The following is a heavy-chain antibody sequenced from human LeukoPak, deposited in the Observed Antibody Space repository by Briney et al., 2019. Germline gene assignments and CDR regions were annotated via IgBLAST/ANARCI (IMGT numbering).Heavy chain of an antibody. CDR1: GYSISSGYY. D-gene: IGHD3-22*01. V-gene: IGHV4-38-2*01. Sequence: SETLSLTCAVSGYSISSGYYWGWIRQPPGKGLEWIGSIYHSGNTYYNPSLKSRVTISVDTSKNQLSLKLSSVTAADTAVYYCARISYYYDTSGHPGYFDYWGQGALVTVSS. CDR2: IYHSGNT. CDR3: ARISYYYDTSGHPGYFDY. J-gene: IGHJ4*02.